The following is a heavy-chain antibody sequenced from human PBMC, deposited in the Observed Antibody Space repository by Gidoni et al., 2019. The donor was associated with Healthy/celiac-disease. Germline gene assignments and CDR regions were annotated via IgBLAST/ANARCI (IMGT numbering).Heavy chain of an antibody. J-gene: IGHJ4*02. Sequence: QVQLVQSGAEVKKPGASVKVSCKVSGYTLTELSMHWVRQAPGKGLEWLGGFDPEDGETIYAQKFQGRVTMTEDISTDTAYMELSSLRSEDTAVYYCATGTLGGRWATAGFDYWGQGTLVTVSS. V-gene: IGHV1-24*01. CDR2: FDPEDGET. CDR1: GYTLTELS. CDR3: ATGTLGGRWATAGFDY. D-gene: IGHD3-16*01.